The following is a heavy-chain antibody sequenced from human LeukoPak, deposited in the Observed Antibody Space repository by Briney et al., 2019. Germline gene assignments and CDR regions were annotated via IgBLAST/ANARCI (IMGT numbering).Heavy chain of an antibody. CDR3: AKAGVLKGGSYYQRSPDAFDI. Sequence: PGGSLRLSCAASGFTFSSYWMSWVRQAPGKGLEWVANIKQDGSEKYYVDSVKGRFTMSRDNAKNSLYLQMNSLRAEDTAVYYCAKAGVLKGGSYYQRSPDAFDIWGQGTMVTVSS. CDR2: IKQDGSEK. J-gene: IGHJ3*02. CDR1: GFTFSSYW. V-gene: IGHV3-7*01. D-gene: IGHD1-26*01.